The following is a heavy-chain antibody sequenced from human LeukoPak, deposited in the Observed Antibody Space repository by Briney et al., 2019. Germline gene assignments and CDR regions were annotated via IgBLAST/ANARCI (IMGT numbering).Heavy chain of an antibody. CDR3: AVDTTSDNY. V-gene: IGHV4-39*07. CDR1: GASISSSSYY. Sequence: PSETLSLTCTVSGASISSSSYYWGWIRQSPGKGLEWIGSIYYSGSTYFNPSLKSRVTMSVDTSKNQFSLKLSSVTAADTAVYYCAVDTTSDNYWGQGTLVTVST. CDR2: IYYSGST. J-gene: IGHJ4*02. D-gene: IGHD1-1*01.